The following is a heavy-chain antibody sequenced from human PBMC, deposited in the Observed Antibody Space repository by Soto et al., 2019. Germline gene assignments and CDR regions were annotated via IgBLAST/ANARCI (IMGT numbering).Heavy chain of an antibody. CDR1: GYTFTSYY. CDR3: AREGMAESLYCSSTSCYQPCDY. Sequence: ASVNVSCKPSGYTFTSYYIHWVRQAPGQGLECMGIINPSGGSTSYAQKFQGRVTMTRDTSTSTVYMELSSLRSEDTAVYYCAREGMAESLYCSSTSCYQPCDYWGQGTLVTSPQ. V-gene: IGHV1-46*01. D-gene: IGHD2-2*01. CDR2: INPSGGST. J-gene: IGHJ4*02.